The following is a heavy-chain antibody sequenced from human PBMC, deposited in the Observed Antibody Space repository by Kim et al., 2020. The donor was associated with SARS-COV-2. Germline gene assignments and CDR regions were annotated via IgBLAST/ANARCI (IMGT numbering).Heavy chain of an antibody. Sequence: GGSLRLSCAASGFTFSNAWMSWVRQAPGKGLEWVGRIKSKTDGGTTDYAAPVKGRFTISRDDSKNTLYLQMNSLKTEDTAVYYCTTTLTGYPHLYYYYYGMDVWGQGTTVTVSS. CDR1: GFTFSNAW. D-gene: IGHD3-9*01. J-gene: IGHJ6*02. V-gene: IGHV3-15*01. CDR2: IKSKTDGGTT. CDR3: TTTLTGYPHLYYYYYGMDV.